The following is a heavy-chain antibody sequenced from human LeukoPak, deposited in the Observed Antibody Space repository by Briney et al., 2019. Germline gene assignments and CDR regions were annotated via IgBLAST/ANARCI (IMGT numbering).Heavy chain of an antibody. CDR1: GYTLTELS. CDR2: FDPEDGET. CDR3: ATDGGAVVVAATRAFDI. J-gene: IGHJ3*02. V-gene: IGHV1-24*01. Sequence: ASVKVSCKVSGYTLTELSMHWVRQAPGKGLEWIGGFDPEDGETIYAQKFQGRVTMTEDTSTDTAYMELSSLRSEDTAVYYCATDGGAVVVAATRAFDIWGQGTMVTVSS. D-gene: IGHD2-15*01.